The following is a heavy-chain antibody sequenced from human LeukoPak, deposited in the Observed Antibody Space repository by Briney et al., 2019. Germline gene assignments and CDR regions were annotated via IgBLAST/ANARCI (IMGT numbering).Heavy chain of an antibody. CDR2: ISSSSSTI. D-gene: IGHD1-1*01. Sequence: GGSQRLSCAASGFTFSSYSMNWVRQAPGKGLEWVSYISSSSSTIYYADSVKGRFTISRDNAKNSLYLQMNSLRAEDTAVYYCARENTGTGFDPWGQGTLVTVSS. V-gene: IGHV3-48*01. CDR1: GFTFSSYS. J-gene: IGHJ5*02. CDR3: ARENTGTGFDP.